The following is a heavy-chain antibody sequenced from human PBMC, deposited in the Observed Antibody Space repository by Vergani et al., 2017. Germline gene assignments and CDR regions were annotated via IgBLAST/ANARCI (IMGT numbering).Heavy chain of an antibody. CDR1: GGSISSGSYY. CDR2: IYTSGST. J-gene: IGHJ6*02. Sequence: QVQLQESGPGLVKPSQTLSLTCTVSGGSISSGSYYWSWIRQPAGKGLEWIGRIYTSGSTNYNPSLKSRVTISVDTSKKQFSLKLSSVTAADTAVYYCARDTGYGDFYYYYGMDVWGQGTTVTVSS. CDR3: ARDTGYGDFYYYYGMDV. D-gene: IGHD4-17*01. V-gene: IGHV4-61*02.